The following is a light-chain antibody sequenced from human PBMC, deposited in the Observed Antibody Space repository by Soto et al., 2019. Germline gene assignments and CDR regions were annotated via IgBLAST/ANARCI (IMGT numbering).Light chain of an antibody. CDR2: AAS. V-gene: IGKV3-20*01. CDR3: PQYVHSLST. J-gene: IGKJ2*01. CDR1: QSVSSSY. Sequence: EIVLTQSPGTLSLSPGEEATLSCRASQSVSSSYLAWYQQKPGQTRRLLIYAASSRATGIPDRFSGSGPGTNSTPNISRLEPEDFALYYCPQYVHSLSTFGQGTKREIK.